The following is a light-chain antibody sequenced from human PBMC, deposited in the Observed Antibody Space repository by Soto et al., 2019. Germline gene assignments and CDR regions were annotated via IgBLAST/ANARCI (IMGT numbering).Light chain of an antibody. V-gene: IGKV1D-12*01. CDR1: QGISRW. Sequence: DIQLTQSPSSVSASVGDRVTITCRASQGISRWLAWYQQKPGKAPKLLIYAASSLQSGVPSRFSGSGSGTYFTLTISSLPPEDFATYYCQQANSFPLTFGGGTKVEIK. CDR2: AAS. J-gene: IGKJ4*01. CDR3: QQANSFPLT.